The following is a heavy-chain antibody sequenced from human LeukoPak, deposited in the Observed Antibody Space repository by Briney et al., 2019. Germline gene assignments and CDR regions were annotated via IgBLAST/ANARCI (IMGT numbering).Heavy chain of an antibody. CDR3: ARLTNDLTTFDY. J-gene: IGHJ4*02. Sequence: SETLSLTCTVSGSSVTSSNYYWGWIRQPPGKGLEWIGRIYNTGSSAYSNPSLRSRVTLSVDTSKNQFSLRLSSVTAADTAVYFCARLTNDLTTFDYWGQGALVTVSS. D-gene: IGHD3/OR15-3a*01. CDR2: IYNTGSSA. CDR1: GSSVTSSNYY. V-gene: IGHV4-39*01.